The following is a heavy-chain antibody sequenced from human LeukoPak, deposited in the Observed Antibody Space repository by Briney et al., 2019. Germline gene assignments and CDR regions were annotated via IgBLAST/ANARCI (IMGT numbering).Heavy chain of an antibody. CDR1: GFTFSNAW. CDR2: IKSKTDGGTT. CDR3: TTSVYYDSRTFDY. Sequence: GGSLRLSCVASGFTFSNAWMSWVRQAPGKGLEWVGRIKSKTDGGTTDYAAPVKGRFTISRDDSKNTLYLQMNSLKTEDTAVYYCTTSVYYDSRTFDYWGQGTLVTVSS. V-gene: IGHV3-15*01. J-gene: IGHJ4*02. D-gene: IGHD3-22*01.